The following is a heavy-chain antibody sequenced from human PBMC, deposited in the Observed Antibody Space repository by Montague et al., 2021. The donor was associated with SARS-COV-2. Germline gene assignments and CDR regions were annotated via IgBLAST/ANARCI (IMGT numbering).Heavy chain of an antibody. J-gene: IGHJ4*02. V-gene: IGHV4-28*01. CDR2: IYYSGST. CDR3: ATGFSGYSSSWFDKPLLEVEHAGPEFDY. Sequence: SETLSLTCTVSGYSISSSNWWGWIRQPPGKGLEWIGYIYYSGSTYYNPSLKSRVTMSVDTSKNQFSLKLSSVTAVDTAAYYCATGFSGYSSSWFDKPLLEVEHAGPEFDYWGQGTLVTVSS. D-gene: IGHD6-13*01. CDR1: GYSISSSNW.